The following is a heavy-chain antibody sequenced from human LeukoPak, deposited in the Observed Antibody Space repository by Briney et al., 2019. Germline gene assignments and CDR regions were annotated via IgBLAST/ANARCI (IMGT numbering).Heavy chain of an antibody. CDR3: TRHQRGYSYGSLDY. CDR2: IRSKANSYAT. Sequence: SGGSLRLSCAASGFTFSGPAMHWVRQASGKGLEWVGRIRSKANSYATAYAASVKGRFTISRDDSKNTAYLQMNSLKTEDTAVYYCTRHQRGYSYGSLDYWGQGTLVTVSS. D-gene: IGHD5-18*01. J-gene: IGHJ4*02. V-gene: IGHV3-73*01. CDR1: GFTFSGPA.